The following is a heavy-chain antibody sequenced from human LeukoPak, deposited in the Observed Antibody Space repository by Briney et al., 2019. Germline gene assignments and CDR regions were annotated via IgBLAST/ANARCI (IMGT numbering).Heavy chain of an antibody. Sequence: GGSLRLSCAASGFTFSSYGMHWVRQAPGKGLEWVAVISYDGSNKYYADSVQGRFTISRDNSKNTLYLQMNSLRAEDTAVYYCAKVGGSYQDITFDYGGQRTLVTVSS. J-gene: IGHJ4*02. CDR1: GFTFSSYG. V-gene: IGHV3-30*18. CDR2: ISYDGSNK. CDR3: AKVGGSYQDITFDY. D-gene: IGHD1-26*01.